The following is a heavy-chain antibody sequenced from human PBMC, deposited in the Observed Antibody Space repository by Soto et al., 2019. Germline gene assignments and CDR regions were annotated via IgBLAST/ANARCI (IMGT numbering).Heavy chain of an antibody. J-gene: IGHJ6*02. CDR1: GFSFSSYW. CDR3: ASRSGDYVSDGYYGMDV. D-gene: IGHD4-17*01. Sequence: GESLKLSCKGSGFSFSSYWIGWVRQMPGNSLEWMGIIYPSDSDTRYSPSLQVQGSVSVDKYINAAYLQLSRLKASDTAMYNCASRSGDYVSDGYYGMDVWGQGTTVTVSS. CDR2: IYPSDSDT. V-gene: IGHV5-51*06.